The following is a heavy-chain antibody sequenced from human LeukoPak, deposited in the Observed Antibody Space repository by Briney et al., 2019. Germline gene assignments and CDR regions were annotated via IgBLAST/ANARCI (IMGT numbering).Heavy chain of an antibody. CDR3: ARVRGYDFRFDY. CDR1: GFTFSSYE. D-gene: IGHD3-3*01. V-gene: IGHV3-48*03. CDR2: ISGSGSTI. J-gene: IGHJ4*02. Sequence: PGGSLRLSCAASGFTFSSYEMNCVRQAPGKGLEWVSYISGSGSTIYYADSVKGRFTISRDNAKNSLYLQMNSLRAEDTAVYYCARVRGYDFRFDYWGQGTLVTVSS.